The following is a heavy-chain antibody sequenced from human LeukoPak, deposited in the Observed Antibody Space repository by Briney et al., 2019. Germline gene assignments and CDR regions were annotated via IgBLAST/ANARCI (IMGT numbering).Heavy chain of an antibody. J-gene: IGHJ5*02. CDR2: IYYSGST. CDR3: ARLGEYGDYVFRFDP. D-gene: IGHD4-17*01. CDR1: GGSISSSSYY. V-gene: IGHV4-39*07. Sequence: SETLSLTCTVSGGSISSSSYYWGWIRQPPGKGLEWIGSIYYSGSTNYNPSLKSRVTISVDTSKNQFSLKLSSVTAADTAVYYCARLGEYGDYVFRFDPWGQGTLVTVSS.